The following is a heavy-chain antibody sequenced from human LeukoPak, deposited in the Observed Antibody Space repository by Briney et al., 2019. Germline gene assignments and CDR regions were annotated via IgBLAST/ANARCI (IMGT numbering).Heavy chain of an antibody. CDR2: IYTSGST. CDR1: GGSTSTGDYY. CDR3: ATGWSTIRAFDY. V-gene: IGHV4-61*02. D-gene: IGHD2-2*01. Sequence: SQTLSLTCTVSGGSTSTGDYYCSWIRQPAGKGLEWIGRIYTSGSTNYNPSLKSRVAMSVDTSRNQFSLKLSSVTAADTAVYYCATGWSTIRAFDYWGQGTLVTVSS. J-gene: IGHJ4*02.